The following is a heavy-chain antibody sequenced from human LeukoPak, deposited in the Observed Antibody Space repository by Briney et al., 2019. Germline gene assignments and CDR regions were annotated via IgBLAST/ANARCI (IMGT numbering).Heavy chain of an antibody. Sequence: PSQTLSLTCTVSGGSISSGSYYWSWIRQPAGKGLEWIGRIYTSGSTNYNPSLKSRVTISVDTSKSQFSLKLSSVTAADTAVYYCARDNARYSGYDFYYWGQGTLVTVSS. CDR2: IYTSGST. V-gene: IGHV4-61*02. CDR1: GGSISSGSYY. D-gene: IGHD5-12*01. J-gene: IGHJ4*02. CDR3: ARDNARYSGYDFYY.